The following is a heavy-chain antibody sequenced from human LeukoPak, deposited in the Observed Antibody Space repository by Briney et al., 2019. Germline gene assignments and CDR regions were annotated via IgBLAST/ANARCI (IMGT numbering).Heavy chain of an antibody. J-gene: IGHJ4*02. CDR3: LLEGFIDY. Sequence: GGSLRLSCAASGFTFSSYGMHWVRQAPGKGLEWVAVISYDGSNKYYADSVKGRFTISRDNSKNTLYLQMNSLRAEDTAVYYCLLEGFIDYWGQGTLVTVSS. D-gene: IGHD1-1*01. V-gene: IGHV3-30*03. CDR2: ISYDGSNK. CDR1: GFTFSSYG.